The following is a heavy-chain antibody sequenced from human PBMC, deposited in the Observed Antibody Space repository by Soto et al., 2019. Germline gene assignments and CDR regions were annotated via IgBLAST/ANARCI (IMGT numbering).Heavy chain of an antibody. D-gene: IGHD3-10*01. J-gene: IGHJ4*02. CDR2: ISWNSGNI. CDR3: AKDGSGGRGLA. V-gene: IGHV3-9*01. Sequence: EVQLVESGGGLVQPGRSLRVSCAASGFTFDDYAMHWVRQAPGKGLEWVSGISWNSGNIGYADSVKGRFTISRDNAKNYLYLQMNSLRAEDTALYYCAKDGSGGRGLAWGQGTLVTVSS. CDR1: GFTFDDYA.